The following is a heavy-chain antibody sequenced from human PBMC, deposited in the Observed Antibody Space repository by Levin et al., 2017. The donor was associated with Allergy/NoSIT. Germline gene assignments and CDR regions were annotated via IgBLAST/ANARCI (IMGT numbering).Heavy chain of an antibody. D-gene: IGHD3-9*01. CDR2: IFYSGSA. Sequence: SETLSLTCTVSGGSISSSAYYWAWIRQPPGKGLEWIGSIFYSGSAYYNPSLKSRVTMSVDTSKNQFSLKLSSVTAADTAVFHCARQFYSIDWRRSDGFDMWGQGTMVTVSS. CDR3: ARQFYSIDWRRSDGFDM. J-gene: IGHJ3*02. V-gene: IGHV4-39*01. CDR1: GGSISSSAYY.